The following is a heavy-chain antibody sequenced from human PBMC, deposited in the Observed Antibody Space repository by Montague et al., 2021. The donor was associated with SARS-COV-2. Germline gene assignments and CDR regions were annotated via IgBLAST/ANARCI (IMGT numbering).Heavy chain of an antibody. D-gene: IGHD2-15*01. V-gene: IGHV4-59*01. CDR2: IYYSGNP. J-gene: IGHJ3*01. CDR3: AGGNGRSPDAFDV. CDR1: GGSISTYY. Sequence: SETLSLTCTVSGGSISTYYWSWIRQSPGKGLEWIGYIYYSGNPNYKTSLTSRISMSVDTSQNQFSLELSSVTAADTAVFFCAGGNGRSPDAFDVWGQGIAVTVSS.